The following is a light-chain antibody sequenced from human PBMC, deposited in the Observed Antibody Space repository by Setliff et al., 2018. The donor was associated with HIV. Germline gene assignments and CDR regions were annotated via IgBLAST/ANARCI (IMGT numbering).Light chain of an antibody. CDR3: QVCDTSSDHYV. CDR2: DDS. CDR1: IIGRES. Sequence: SYELTQPPSVSVAPGKTARIPCGADIIGRESVHWYQQKPGQAPVLVVSDDSDRPSGIPERFSGSISGNTATLTITRVEAGDEADYYCQVCDTSSDHYVFGTGTKSPS. J-gene: IGLJ1*01. V-gene: IGLV3-21*03.